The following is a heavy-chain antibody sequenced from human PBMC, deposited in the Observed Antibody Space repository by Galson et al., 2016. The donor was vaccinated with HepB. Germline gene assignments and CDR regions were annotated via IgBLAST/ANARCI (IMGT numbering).Heavy chain of an antibody. CDR3: ARGLAAAWESLAY. CDR1: GGSISSSTYY. V-gene: IGHV4-39*07. CDR2: VYYTGRT. Sequence: ETLSLTCTVSGGSISSSTYYWNWIRQPPGKGLEWIGAVYYTGRTYHNPSLKSRLTISVDTSKGQFSLKLTSVNAADTAVYYCARGLAAAWESLAYWGQGTLVIVSS. J-gene: IGHJ4*02. D-gene: IGHD1-26*01.